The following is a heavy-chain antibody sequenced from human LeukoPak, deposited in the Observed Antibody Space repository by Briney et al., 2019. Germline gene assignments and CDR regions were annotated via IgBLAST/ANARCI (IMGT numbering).Heavy chain of an antibody. Sequence: SVKVSCKASGGTFSSYAISWVRQAPGQGLEWMGRIIPILGIANYAQKFQGRVTITADKSTSTACMELSSLRSEDTAVYYCARDRYDSPSDYWGQGTLVTVSS. CDR2: IIPILGIA. D-gene: IGHD1-1*01. CDR3: ARDRYDSPSDY. CDR1: GGTFSSYA. J-gene: IGHJ4*02. V-gene: IGHV1-69*04.